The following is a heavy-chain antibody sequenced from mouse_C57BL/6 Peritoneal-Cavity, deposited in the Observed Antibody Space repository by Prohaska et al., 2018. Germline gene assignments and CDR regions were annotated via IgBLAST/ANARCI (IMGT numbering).Heavy chain of an antibody. CDR3: ASFDYGRVAY. D-gene: IGHD2-4*01. CDR2: IDPSDSYT. J-gene: IGHJ3*01. V-gene: IGHV1-69*01. Sequence: QVQLQQPGAELVMPGASVKLSCKASVYTFTSYWMHWVKQRPGQGLEWIGEIDPSDSYTNYNQKFKGKATLTVDKSSSTAYMQLSSLTSEDSAVYYCASFDYGRVAYWGQGTLVTVSA. CDR1: VYTFTSYW.